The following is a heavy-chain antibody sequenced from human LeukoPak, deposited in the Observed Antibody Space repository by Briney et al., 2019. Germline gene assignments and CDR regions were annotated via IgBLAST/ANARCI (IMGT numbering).Heavy chain of an antibody. V-gene: IGHV3-30*18. CDR3: AKAWSLYSYGEN. J-gene: IGHJ4*02. CDR1: GFTFSSYG. CDR2: ISYDGSNK. Sequence: GGSLRLSCAASGFTFSSYGMHWVRQAPGKGLEWVAVISYDGSNKYYADSVKGRFTISRDNSKNTLYLQMNSLRAEDTAVYYCAKAWSLYSYGENWGQGTLVTVSS. D-gene: IGHD5-18*01.